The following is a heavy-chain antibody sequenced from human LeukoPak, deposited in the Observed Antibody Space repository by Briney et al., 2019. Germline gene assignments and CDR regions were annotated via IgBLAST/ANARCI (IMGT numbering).Heavy chain of an antibody. V-gene: IGHV4-59*01. CDR3: ARGGRYDYVWGSYPFDY. J-gene: IGHJ4*02. Sequence: SETLSLTCTVSGGSISSYYWSWIRQPPGKGLEWIGYIYYSGSTNYNPSLKSRVTISVDTSKNQFSLKLSSVTAADTAVYYCARGGRYDYVWGSYPFDYWGQGTLVTVSS. CDR2: IYYSGST. D-gene: IGHD3-16*02. CDR1: GGSISSYY.